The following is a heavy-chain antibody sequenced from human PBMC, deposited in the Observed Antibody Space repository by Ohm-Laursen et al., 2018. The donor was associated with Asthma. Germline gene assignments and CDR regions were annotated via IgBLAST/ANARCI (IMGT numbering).Heavy chain of an antibody. J-gene: IGHJ4*02. D-gene: IGHD6-19*01. Sequence: SLRLSCSAPGFTFSSYGMHWVRQAPGKGLEWVAVISYDGRNKYYGDSVKGRFTISRDNSKNTLYLQMNSLRAEDTAVYYCAKTPQPGIAVAGTQHFYFDYWGQGTLVTVSS. CDR1: GFTFSSYG. V-gene: IGHV3-30*18. CDR2: ISYDGRNK. CDR3: AKTPQPGIAVAGTQHFYFDY.